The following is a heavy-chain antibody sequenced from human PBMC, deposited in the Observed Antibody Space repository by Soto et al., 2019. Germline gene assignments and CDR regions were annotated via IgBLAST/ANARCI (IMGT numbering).Heavy chain of an antibody. V-gene: IGHV3-33*01. CDR1: GFTFSSYG. D-gene: IGHD5-12*01. Sequence: GGSLRLSCAASGFTFSSYGMHWVRQAPGKGLEWVAVIWYDGSNKYYAGSVKGRFTISRDNSKNTLYLQMNSLRAEDTAVYYCHGGYDQNRYYYMDVWGKGTTVTVSS. CDR2: IWYDGSNK. CDR3: HGGYDQNRYYYMDV. J-gene: IGHJ6*03.